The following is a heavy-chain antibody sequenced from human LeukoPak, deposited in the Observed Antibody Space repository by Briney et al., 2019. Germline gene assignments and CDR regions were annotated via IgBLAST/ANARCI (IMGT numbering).Heavy chain of an antibody. D-gene: IGHD5-18*01. CDR1: GVTFSNYP. J-gene: IGHJ4*02. CDR2: ISVSDNT. Sequence: GGSLRLSCVASGVTFSNYPMNWVRQAPGKGLEWISTISVSDNTHYSDSVKGRFTISRDNSKNALYLQMNSLRAEDTAVYYCAKDQGLKSGYSYRGGQGTLVTVSS. CDR3: AKDQGLKSGYSYR. V-gene: IGHV3-23*01.